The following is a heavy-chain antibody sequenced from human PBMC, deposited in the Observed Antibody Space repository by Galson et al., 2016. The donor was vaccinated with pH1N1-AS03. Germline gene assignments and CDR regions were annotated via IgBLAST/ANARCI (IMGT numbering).Heavy chain of an antibody. D-gene: IGHD3-16*01. J-gene: IGHJ4*02. CDR2: ITSDGSTT. CDR3: AREPWGSTQGEY. CDR1: GFTFSTYW. Sequence: SLRLSCATSGFTFSTYWMHWARQVPGKGLVWVSCITSDGSTTFYADSVKGRFTISRDNSKNTVYLQMNSLRVEDTAVYYCAREPWGSTQGEYWGQGTLVTVPS. V-gene: IGHV3-74*01.